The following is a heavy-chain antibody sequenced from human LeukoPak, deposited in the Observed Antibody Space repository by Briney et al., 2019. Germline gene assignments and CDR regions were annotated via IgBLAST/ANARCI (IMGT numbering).Heavy chain of an antibody. V-gene: IGHV4-34*01. D-gene: IGHD6-13*01. CDR3: ARAYSSSSNIDY. CDR1: GGSFSGYY. J-gene: IGHJ4*02. CDR2: INHSGST. Sequence: SETLSLTCAVYGGSFSGYYWSWIRQPPGKGLEWIGEINHSGSTNYNPSLKSRVTISVDTSKNQFSLKLSSVTAADTAVYYCARAYSSSSNIDYWGQGTLVTVSS.